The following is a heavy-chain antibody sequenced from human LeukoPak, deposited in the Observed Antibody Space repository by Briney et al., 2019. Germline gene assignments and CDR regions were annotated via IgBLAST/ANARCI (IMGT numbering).Heavy chain of an antibody. CDR3: ARAPLYYYDSSGHYFDY. D-gene: IGHD3-22*01. J-gene: IGHJ4*02. V-gene: IGHV4-39*07. CDR2: IYYTGTT. Sequence: SETLSLTCTVSGGSITSSSYHWGWIRQPPGKGLEWIGSIYYTGTTYYNPSLKSRVSIFVDTSKNQFSLRLTSVNAADTAVYYCARAPLYYYDSSGHYFDYWGQGTLVTVSS. CDR1: GGSITSSSYH.